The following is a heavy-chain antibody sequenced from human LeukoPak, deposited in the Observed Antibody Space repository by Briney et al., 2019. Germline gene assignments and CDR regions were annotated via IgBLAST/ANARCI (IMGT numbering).Heavy chain of an antibody. CDR2: FDPEDGET. V-gene: IGHV1-24*01. Sequence: ASVKVSCKVSGYTLTELSMHWVRQAPGKGLEWMGGFDPEDGETIYAQKFQGRVTMTEDTSTDRAYMELSSLRSEDTAVYYCATGGVNWVPEDAFDIWGQGTMVTVSS. CDR3: ATGGVNWVPEDAFDI. CDR1: GYTLTELS. D-gene: IGHD7-27*01. J-gene: IGHJ3*02.